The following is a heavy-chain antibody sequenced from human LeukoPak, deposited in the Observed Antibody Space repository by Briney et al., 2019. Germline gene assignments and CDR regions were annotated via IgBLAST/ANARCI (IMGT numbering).Heavy chain of an antibody. CDR1: GFTFSSYS. CDR2: ISSSSSYI. J-gene: IGHJ5*02. V-gene: IGHV3-21*01. D-gene: IGHD4-17*01. CDR3: ARDRQKATYGDYQDWFDP. Sequence: GGSLRLSCAASGFTFSSYSMKWVRQAPGKGLGWVSSISSSSSYIYYADSVKGRFTISRDNAKNSLYLQMNSLRAEDTAVYYCARDRQKATYGDYQDWFDPWGQGTLVTVSS.